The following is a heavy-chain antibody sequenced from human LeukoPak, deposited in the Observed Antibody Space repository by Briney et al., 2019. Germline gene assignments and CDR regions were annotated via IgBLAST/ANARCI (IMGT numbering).Heavy chain of an antibody. CDR1: GFTFSSYG. D-gene: IGHD3-10*01. V-gene: IGHV3-30*18. CDR2: ISYDGSNK. CDR3: AKDRTSGYYGSGSYHDY. J-gene: IGHJ4*02. Sequence: GGSLRLSCAASGFTFSSYGMHWVRQAPGKGLEWVAVISYDGSNKYYADSVKGRFTISRDNSKTTLYLQMNSLRAEDTAVYYCAKDRTSGYYGSGSYHDYWGQRTLVTVSS.